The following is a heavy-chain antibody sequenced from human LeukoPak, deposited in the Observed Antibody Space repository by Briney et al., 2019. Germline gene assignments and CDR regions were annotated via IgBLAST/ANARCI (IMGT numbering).Heavy chain of an antibody. CDR3: ARWGGALWYNWFDP. J-gene: IGHJ5*02. Sequence: SRTLSLTCAVSGGSISSGGYSWSWIRQPPGKGLEWIGYIYRSGSTFYNPSLKSRVTISVDRSKNQFSLKLSSVTAADTAVYYCARWGGALWYNWFDPWGQGTLVTVSS. CDR1: GGSISSGGYS. D-gene: IGHD3-16*01. CDR2: IYRSGST. V-gene: IGHV4-30-2*01.